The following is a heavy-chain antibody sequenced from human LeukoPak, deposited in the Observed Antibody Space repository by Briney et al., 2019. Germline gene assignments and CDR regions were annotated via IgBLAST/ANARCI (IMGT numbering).Heavy chain of an antibody. CDR2: INHSGST. CDR1: GGSFSGYY. CDR3: ARVALEWSHFDY. Sequence: SETLSLTCAVYGGSFSGYYWSWIRQPPGKGLEWIGEINHSGSTNYNPSLKSRVTISVDTSKNQFSLKLSSVTAADTAVYYCARVALEWSHFDYWGQGTLVTVSS. J-gene: IGHJ4*02. V-gene: IGHV4-34*01. D-gene: IGHD3-3*01.